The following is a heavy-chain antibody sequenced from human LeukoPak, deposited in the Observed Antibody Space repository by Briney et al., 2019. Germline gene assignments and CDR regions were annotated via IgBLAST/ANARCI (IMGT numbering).Heavy chain of an antibody. CDR3: ARDTYYYDSSGSYFDY. CDR1: GYTFTSYY. J-gene: IGHJ4*02. Sequence: ASVKVSCKASGYTFTSYYMHWVRQAPGQGLEWMGRINPNSGGTNYAQKFQGSVTMTRDTSISTAYMELSRLRSDDTAVYYCARDTYYYDSSGSYFDYWGQGTLVTVSS. CDR2: INPNSGGT. V-gene: IGHV1-2*06. D-gene: IGHD3-22*01.